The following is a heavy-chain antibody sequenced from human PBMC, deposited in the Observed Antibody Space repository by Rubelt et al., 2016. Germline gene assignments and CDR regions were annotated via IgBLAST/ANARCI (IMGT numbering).Heavy chain of an antibody. Sequence: APGQGLEWMGWISAYNGNTNYAQKLQGRVTMTTDTSTSTAYMELRSLRSDDTAVYYCARDRDGFDYWGRGTLVTVSS. CDR2: ISAYNGNT. J-gene: IGHJ4*02. D-gene: IGHD5-24*01. CDR3: ARDRDGFDY. V-gene: IGHV1-18*01.